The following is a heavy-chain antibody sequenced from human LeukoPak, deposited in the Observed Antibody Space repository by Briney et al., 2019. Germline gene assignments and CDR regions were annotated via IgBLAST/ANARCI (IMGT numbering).Heavy chain of an antibody. CDR2: ISYDGSNK. Sequence: GRSLRLSCAASGFTFSSYAMHWVRQAPGKGLEWVAVISYDGSNKYYADSVKGRFTISRDNSKNTLYLQMNSLRAEDTAVYYCARTDLGGLSLRFAYWGQGTLVTVSS. CDR1: GFTFSSYA. CDR3: ARTDLGGLSLRFAY. V-gene: IGHV3-30-3*01. J-gene: IGHJ4*02. D-gene: IGHD3-16*02.